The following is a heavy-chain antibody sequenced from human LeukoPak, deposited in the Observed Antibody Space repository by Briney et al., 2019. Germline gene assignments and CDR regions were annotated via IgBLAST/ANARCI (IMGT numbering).Heavy chain of an antibody. V-gene: IGHV3-23*01. Sequence: GGSLRLSCAASGFTFRSYGMSWVRQAPGKGLEWAAAISGSGGSTYYAVSVKGRFTISRDNSKNTLYLQMNSLRAEDTAVYYCAKDPGYRGSHNFDYWGQGTLVTVSS. J-gene: IGHJ4*02. CDR1: GFTFRSYG. D-gene: IGHD6-13*01. CDR2: ISGSGGST. CDR3: AKDPGYRGSHNFDY.